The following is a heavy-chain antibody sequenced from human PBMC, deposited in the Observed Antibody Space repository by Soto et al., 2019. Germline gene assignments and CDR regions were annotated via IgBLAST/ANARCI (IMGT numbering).Heavy chain of an antibody. D-gene: IGHD6-19*01. J-gene: IGHJ3*02. Sequence: QVQLQESGPGLVKPSQTLSLTCTVSGGSISSGGYYWSWIRQHPGKGLEWIGYIYYRGSTYYNPSLTRRVTVAGYTSKNQFSLTLSSVTAAVTAVYYCARGPSYSRGWYRTNLAHGAFDIWGQGTMVTVSS. CDR1: GGSISSGGYY. CDR3: ARGPSYSRGWYRTNLAHGAFDI. V-gene: IGHV4-31*03. CDR2: IYYRGST.